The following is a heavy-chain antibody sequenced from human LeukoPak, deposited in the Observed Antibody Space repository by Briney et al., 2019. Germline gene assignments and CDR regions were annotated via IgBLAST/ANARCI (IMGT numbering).Heavy chain of an antibody. CDR2: IIPFLGIA. CDR3: ASGDGSCYSSSPCQFDP. D-gene: IGHD2-15*01. V-gene: IGHV1-69*04. J-gene: IGHJ5*02. CDR1: GGTFSSYA. Sequence: SVKVSCTASGGTFSSYAISWVRQAPGQGLEWMGRIIPFLGIANYAQKFQGRVTITADKSTSTAYMELSSLRSEDTAVYYCASGDGSCYSSSPCQFDPWGQGTLVTVSS.